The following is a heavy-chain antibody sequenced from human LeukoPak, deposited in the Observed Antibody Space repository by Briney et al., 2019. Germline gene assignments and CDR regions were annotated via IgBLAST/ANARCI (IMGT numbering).Heavy chain of an antibody. CDR3: ARHDAGIAARPFDN. CDR2: IHASGPT. Sequence: SETLSLACTVSGGSISTYYWSWIRRPPGKGLEWIAYIHASGPTNYNPSLKSRITISVDTSKNQFSLKQSSVTAADTAVYYCARHDAGIAARPFDNWGQGTLVTVSS. J-gene: IGHJ4*02. CDR1: GGSISTYY. V-gene: IGHV4-4*09. D-gene: IGHD6-6*01.